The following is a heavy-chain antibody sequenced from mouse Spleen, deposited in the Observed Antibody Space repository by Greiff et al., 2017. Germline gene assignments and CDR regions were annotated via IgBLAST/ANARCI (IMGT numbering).Heavy chain of an antibody. V-gene: IGHV1-77*01. J-gene: IGHJ2*01. Sequence: VQRVESGPELVKPGASVKMSCKASGYTFTDYVISWVKQRTGQGLEWIGEIYPGSGSTYYNEKFKGKATLTADKSSNTAYMQLSSLTSEDSAVYFCASPYGNYVPFDYWGQGTTLTVSS. D-gene: IGHD2-1*01. CDR1: GYTFTDYV. CDR2: IYPGSGST. CDR3: ASPYGNYVPFDY.